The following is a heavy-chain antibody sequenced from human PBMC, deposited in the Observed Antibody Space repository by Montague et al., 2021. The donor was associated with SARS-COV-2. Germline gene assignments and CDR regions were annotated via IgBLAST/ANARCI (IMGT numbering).Heavy chain of an antibody. V-gene: IGHV4-39*01. CDR3: AGQGHTGRYYYYYGMDV. Sequence: SETLSLTCTVSGGSISSSSYYWGWIRQPPGKGLEWIGSIYYSGSTYYNPSLKSRVTISVDTSKNQFSLKLSSVTAADTAVYYCAGQGHTGRYYYYYGMDVWGQGTTVTVSS. CDR2: IYYSGST. J-gene: IGHJ6*02. CDR1: GGSISSSSYY.